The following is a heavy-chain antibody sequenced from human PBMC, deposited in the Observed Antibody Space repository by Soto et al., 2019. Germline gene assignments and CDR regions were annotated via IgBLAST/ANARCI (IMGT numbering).Heavy chain of an antibody. V-gene: IGHV6-1*01. J-gene: IGHJ4*02. CDR1: GDSVSSNIAA. D-gene: IGHD6-13*01. Sequence: SQTLSLTCAISGDSVSSNIAAWNRVRQSPSRGLEWLGRTKYRSKWYTDYATSVKSRISINPDTSKNQVSLQLNSVTPEDTAVYYCAREGSSTCTYYLDFWGQGILVTVSS. CDR2: TKYRSKWYT. CDR3: AREGSSTCTYYLDF.